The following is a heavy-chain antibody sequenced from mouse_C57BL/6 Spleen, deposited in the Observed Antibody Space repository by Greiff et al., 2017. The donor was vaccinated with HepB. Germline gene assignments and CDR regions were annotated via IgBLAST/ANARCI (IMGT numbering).Heavy chain of an antibody. V-gene: IGHV1-76*01. CDR3: ARGGLLRYFDY. CDR2: IYPGSGNT. CDR1: GYTFTDYY. Sequence: QVQLQQSGAELVRPGASVKLSCKASGYTFTDYYINWVKQRPGQGLEWIARIYPGSGNTYYNEKFKSKATLTAEKSSSTAYMQLSSLTSEDSAVYFCARGGLLRYFDYWGQGTTLTVSS. J-gene: IGHJ2*01. D-gene: IGHD2-3*01.